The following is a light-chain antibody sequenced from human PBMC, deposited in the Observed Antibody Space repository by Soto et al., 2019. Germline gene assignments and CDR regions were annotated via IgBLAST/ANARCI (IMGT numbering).Light chain of an antibody. J-gene: IGKJ5*01. CDR3: QQYGSSPIT. CDR1: QSVSSSY. Sequence: EIVLTQSPGTLSLTPGEKATLSCRASQSVSSSYLAWYKQKPGQAPRLXIYGASSRATGIPDRFSGSGSGTEFTLTISRLEPEDFEVYYCQQYGSSPITFGQGTRLEIK. CDR2: GAS. V-gene: IGKV3-20*01.